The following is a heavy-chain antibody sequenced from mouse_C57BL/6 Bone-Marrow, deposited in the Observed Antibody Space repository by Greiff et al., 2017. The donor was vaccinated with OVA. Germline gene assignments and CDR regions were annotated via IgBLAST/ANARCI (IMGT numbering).Heavy chain of an antibody. J-gene: IGHJ2*01. V-gene: IGHV1-15*01. CDR2: IDPETGGT. D-gene: IGHD1-1*01. CDR1: GYTFTDYE. CDR3: TRVPIYYYGSSSFDY. Sequence: QVQLKQSGAELVRPGASVTLSCKASGYTFTDYEMHWVKQTPVHGLEWIGAIDPETGGTAYNQKFKGKAILTADKSSSTAYMELRSLTSEDSAVYYCTRVPIYYYGSSSFDYWGQGTTLTVSS.